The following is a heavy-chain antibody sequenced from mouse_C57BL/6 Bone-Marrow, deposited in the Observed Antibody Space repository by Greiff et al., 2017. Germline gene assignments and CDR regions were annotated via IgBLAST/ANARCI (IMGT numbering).Heavy chain of an antibody. CDR3: ARDRGYDGDYYAMDY. V-gene: IGHV5-4*01. CDR1: GFTFSSYA. CDR2: ISDGGSYT. J-gene: IGHJ4*01. D-gene: IGHD2-2*01. Sequence: EVKLMESGGGLVKPGGSLKLSCAASGFTFSSYAMSWVRQTPEKRLEWVATISDGGSYTYYPDNVKGRFTISRDNAKNNLYLQISHLKSEDTAMYYCARDRGYDGDYYAMDYWGQGTSVTVSS.